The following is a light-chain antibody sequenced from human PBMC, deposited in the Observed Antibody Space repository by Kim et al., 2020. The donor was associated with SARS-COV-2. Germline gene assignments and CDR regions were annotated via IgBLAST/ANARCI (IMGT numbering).Light chain of an antibody. CDR2: DAF. J-gene: IGKJ4*01. CDR1: QDISNS. Sequence: SASTGDRVTNTCRASQDISNSLAWYQQKPGKAPELLIYDAFTLQSGVSPRFSGSRSGTDFTLTISSLQSEDFATYYCQQHYIYPLTFGGGTKLEI. CDR3: QQHYIYPLT. V-gene: IGKV1-8*01.